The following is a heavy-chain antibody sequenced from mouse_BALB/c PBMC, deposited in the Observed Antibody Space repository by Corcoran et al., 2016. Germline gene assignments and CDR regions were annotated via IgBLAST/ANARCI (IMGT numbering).Heavy chain of an antibody. CDR3: ARRAHDYSYYFDY. J-gene: IGHJ2*01. CDR1: GFSLSTSGMG. V-gene: IGHV8-12*01. CDR2: IYWDDDK. Sequence: VTLKESGPGILQPSQTLSLTCSFSGFSLSTSGMGVSWIRRPSGKGLEWLAHIYWDDDKRYYPSLKSRRTISKDTSSNQVFLKINSVDTADTATYYCARRAHDYSYYFDYWGQGTTLTVSS. D-gene: IGHD2-4*01.